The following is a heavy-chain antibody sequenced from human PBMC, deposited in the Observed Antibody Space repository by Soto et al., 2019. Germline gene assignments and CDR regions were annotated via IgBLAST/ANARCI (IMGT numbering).Heavy chain of an antibody. Sequence: GGSLRLSCAASGFTFSSYSMNWVRQAPGKGLEWVSSISSSSYIYYADSVKGRFTISRDNAKNSLYLQMNSLRAEDTAVYYCARDPDYYDSSGHYYYGMDVWGQGTTVTVSS. CDR3: ARDPDYYDSSGHYYYGMDV. V-gene: IGHV3-21*01. J-gene: IGHJ6*02. D-gene: IGHD3-22*01. CDR2: ISSSSYI. CDR1: GFTFSSYS.